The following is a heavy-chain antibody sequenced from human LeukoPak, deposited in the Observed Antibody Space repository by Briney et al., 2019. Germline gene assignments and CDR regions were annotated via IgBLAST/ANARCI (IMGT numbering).Heavy chain of an antibody. CDR3: AELGITMIGGV. CDR2: IYSGGST. D-gene: IGHD3-10*02. J-gene: IGHJ6*04. V-gene: IGHV3-66*01. Sequence: GSLRLSCAASGFTVSSNYMSWVRQAPGKGLGWVSVIYSGGSTYYADSVKGRFTISRDNSKNTLYLQMNSLRAEDTAVYYCAELGITMIGGVWGKGTTVTISS. CDR1: GFTVSSNY.